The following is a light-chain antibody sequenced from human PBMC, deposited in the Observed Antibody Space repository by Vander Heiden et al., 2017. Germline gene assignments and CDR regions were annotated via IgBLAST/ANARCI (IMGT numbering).Light chain of an antibody. CDR3: CSYAGSRTYV. CDR2: EGS. CDR1: SSDVGSYNL. J-gene: IGLJ1*01. Sequence: QSALTQPASVSGSPGQSITISCPGTSSDVGSYNLVSWYQQHPGKAPKLMIYEGSKRPSGVSNRFSGSKSGNTASLTISGLQAEDEADYYCCSYAGSRTYVFGTGTKVTVL. V-gene: IGLV2-23*01.